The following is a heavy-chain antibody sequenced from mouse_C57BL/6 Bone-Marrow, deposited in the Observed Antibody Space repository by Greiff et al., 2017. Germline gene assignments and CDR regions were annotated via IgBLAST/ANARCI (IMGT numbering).Heavy chain of an antibody. J-gene: IGHJ3*01. Sequence: QVHVKQPGAELVMPGASVKLSCKASGYTFTSYWMHWVKQRPGQGLEWIGEIDPSDSYTNYNQKFKGKSTLTVDKSSSTAYLQLSSLTSEDSAVXYCARSSAGYDAYWGQGTLVTVSA. CDR3: ARSSAGYDAY. D-gene: IGHD2-14*01. CDR1: GYTFTSYW. CDR2: IDPSDSYT. V-gene: IGHV1-69*01.